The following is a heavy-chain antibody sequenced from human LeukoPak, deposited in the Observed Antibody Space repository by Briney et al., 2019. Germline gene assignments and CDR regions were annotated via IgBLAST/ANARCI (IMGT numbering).Heavy chain of an antibody. V-gene: IGHV1-18*04. CDR1: GYTFTGYY. Sequence: GASVKVSCKASGYTFTGYYMHWVRQAPGQGLEWMGWISGYNGNTNYGQKFQGRLTMTTDTSTNTAYMDLRSLRSDDTAVYYCARDQDIVFSSPPYLDYWGQGTLVTVSS. CDR2: ISGYNGNT. D-gene: IGHD2-15*01. J-gene: IGHJ4*02. CDR3: ARDQDIVFSSPPYLDY.